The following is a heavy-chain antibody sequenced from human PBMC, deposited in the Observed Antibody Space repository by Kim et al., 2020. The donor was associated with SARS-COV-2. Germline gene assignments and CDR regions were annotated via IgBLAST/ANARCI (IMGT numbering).Heavy chain of an antibody. Sequence: GGSLRLSCAASGFTFSSYSMNWVRQAPGKGLEWVSYISSSSSTIYYADSVKGRFTISRDNAKNSLYLQMNSLRDEDTAVYYCARDPYYDILTGPGGWFDPWGQGTLVTVSS. V-gene: IGHV3-48*02. CDR3: ARDPYYDILTGPGGWFDP. J-gene: IGHJ5*02. D-gene: IGHD3-9*01. CDR2: ISSSSSTI. CDR1: GFTFSSYS.